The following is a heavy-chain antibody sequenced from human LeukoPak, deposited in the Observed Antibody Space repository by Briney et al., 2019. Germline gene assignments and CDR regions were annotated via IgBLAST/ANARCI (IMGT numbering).Heavy chain of an antibody. CDR2: IHYSGST. D-gene: IGHD2-21*01. Sequence: SQTLSLTCTVSGGSISSGGYYWSWIRQHPGKGLEWIGYIHYSGSTYYNPSLKSRVTISVDTSKNQFSLKLSSVTAADTAVYYCARDRPYSSRRCWAFDIWGQGTMVTVSS. J-gene: IGHJ3*02. V-gene: IGHV4-31*03. CDR3: ARDRPYSSRRCWAFDI. CDR1: GGSISSGGYY.